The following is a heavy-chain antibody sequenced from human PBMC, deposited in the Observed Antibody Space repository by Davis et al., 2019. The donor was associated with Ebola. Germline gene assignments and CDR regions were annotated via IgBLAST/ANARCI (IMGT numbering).Heavy chain of an antibody. Sequence: PGGSLRLSCAASGFTFSSYAMHWVRQAPGKGLEWVAVISYDGSNKYYADSVKGRFTISRDNSKNTRYLQMNSLRAEDTAVYYCARDPVRQARYYYYGMDVWGKGTTVTVSS. D-gene: IGHD4-23*01. V-gene: IGHV3-30-3*01. CDR1: GFTFSSYA. CDR3: ARDPVRQARYYYYGMDV. CDR2: ISYDGSNK. J-gene: IGHJ6*04.